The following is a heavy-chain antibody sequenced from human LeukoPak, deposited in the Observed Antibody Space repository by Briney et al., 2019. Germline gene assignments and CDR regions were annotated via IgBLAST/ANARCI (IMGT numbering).Heavy chain of an antibody. D-gene: IGHD2-2*02. CDR1: GFTFSSYG. J-gene: IGHJ4*02. CDR3: ARGVGSCSSTSCYTAYYFDY. V-gene: IGHV3-30*03. Sequence: GGSLRLSCAASGFTFSSYGMHWVRQAPGKGLELVAVISYDGSNKYYADSVKGRFTISRDNSKNTLYLQMNSLRAEDTAVYYCARGVGSCSSTSCYTAYYFDYWGQGTLVTVSS. CDR2: ISYDGSNK.